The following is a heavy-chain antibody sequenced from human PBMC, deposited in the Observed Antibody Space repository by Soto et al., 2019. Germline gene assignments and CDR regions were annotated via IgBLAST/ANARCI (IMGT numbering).Heavy chain of an antibody. J-gene: IGHJ4*02. Sequence: PSETLSLTCTVSGGSISGYCWCWSRQPPGKGLEWIGYIYNSGSTYYNPSLKSRVTISVDTSKNQFSLKLSSVTAADTAVYYCARAQVNVLRYFDWLTHFDHWGQGTLVTVSS. CDR2: IYNSGST. V-gene: IGHV4-59*12. CDR1: GGSISGYC. D-gene: IGHD3-9*01. CDR3: ARAQVNVLRYFDWLTHFDH.